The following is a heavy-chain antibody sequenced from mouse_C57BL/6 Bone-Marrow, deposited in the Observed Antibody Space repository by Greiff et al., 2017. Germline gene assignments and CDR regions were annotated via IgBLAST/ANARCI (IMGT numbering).Heavy chain of an antibody. J-gene: IGHJ4*01. V-gene: IGHV5-17*01. CDR1: GFTFSDYG. CDR3: AGGGSSPYYAMDY. Sequence: EVHLVESGGGLVKPGGSLKLSCAASGFTFSDYGMHWVRQAPEKGLEWVAYISSGSSTIYYADTVKGRFTISRDNAKNTLFLQMTSLRSEATAMYYCAGGGSSPYYAMDYWGQGTSVTVSS. D-gene: IGHD1-1*01. CDR2: ISSGSSTI.